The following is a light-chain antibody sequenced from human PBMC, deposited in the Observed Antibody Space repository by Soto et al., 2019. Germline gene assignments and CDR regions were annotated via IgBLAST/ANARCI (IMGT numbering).Light chain of an antibody. V-gene: IGLV2-23*01. Sequence: ALTQPASVSGSPGQSITISCTGTSSDIGSYNLVSWYQQHPGKAPKLMIYEGSKRPSGVSNRFSGSKSGNTASLTISGLQAEDEADYYCCSYAGSTTWVFGGGTKVTVL. J-gene: IGLJ3*02. CDR2: EGS. CDR1: SSDIGSYNL. CDR3: CSYAGSTTWV.